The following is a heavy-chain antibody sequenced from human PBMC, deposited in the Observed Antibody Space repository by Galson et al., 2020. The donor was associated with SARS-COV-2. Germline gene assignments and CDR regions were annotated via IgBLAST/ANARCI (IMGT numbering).Heavy chain of an antibody. J-gene: IGHJ4*02. V-gene: IGHV3-74*01. CDR2: IHAHGATT. D-gene: IGHD2-21*01. Sequence: GGSLRLSCAASGFTFSSHSMHWVRQAPGKGLVWISRIHAHGATTEYADYVTGRFTIPRDNAKDTLFLQMNSLRAEDTAVYYCVRGVHDAISRPLAHWGQGMLVTVSS. CDR3: VRGVHDAISRPLAH. CDR1: GFTFSSHS.